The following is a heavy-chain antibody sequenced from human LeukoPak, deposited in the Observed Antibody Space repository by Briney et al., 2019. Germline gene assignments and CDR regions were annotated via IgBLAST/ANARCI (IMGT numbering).Heavy chain of an antibody. J-gene: IGHJ4*02. CDR1: RVSISSYY. Sequence: TSETLSLTCTVSRVSISSYYWSWVRQPAGKGLEWIGRIYTNGNTNYNPSLKSRVTMSVDTSKNQFSLKLTSMTAADPAVYYCARGQYGSGIDYWGQGTLVTVSS. CDR2: IYTNGNT. CDR3: ARGQYGSGIDY. V-gene: IGHV4-4*07. D-gene: IGHD3-10*01.